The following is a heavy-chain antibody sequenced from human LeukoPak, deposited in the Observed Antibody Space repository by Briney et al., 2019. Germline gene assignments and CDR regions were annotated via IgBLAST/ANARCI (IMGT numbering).Heavy chain of an antibody. J-gene: IGHJ3*02. Sequence: NPSETLSLTCAVYGGSFSGYYWSWIRQPPGKGLEWIGEINHSGSTNYNPSLKSRVTISVDTSKNQFSLKLSSVTAADTAVYYCARASYSSSWYGDDAFDIWGQGTMVTVSS. V-gene: IGHV4-34*01. D-gene: IGHD6-13*01. CDR3: ARASYSSSWYGDDAFDI. CDR2: INHSGST. CDR1: GGSFSGYY.